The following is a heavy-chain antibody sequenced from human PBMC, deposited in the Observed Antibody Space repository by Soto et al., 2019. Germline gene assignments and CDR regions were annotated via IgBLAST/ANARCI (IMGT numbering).Heavy chain of an antibody. J-gene: IGHJ4*02. CDR1: GGSLSSGTYY. CDR2: ISYSGTT. D-gene: IGHD4-17*01. CDR3: ATMGTPVTGLYYFDY. Sequence: QVQLQESGPGLVKPSQTLSLTCTVSGGSLSSGTYYWSWIRQPPGKGLEWIGFISYSGTTYYSASLRSRVSISVDTSKNRFSLDLSSVTAADTAVYYCATMGTPVTGLYYFDYWGQGTLVTVSS. V-gene: IGHV4-30-4*01.